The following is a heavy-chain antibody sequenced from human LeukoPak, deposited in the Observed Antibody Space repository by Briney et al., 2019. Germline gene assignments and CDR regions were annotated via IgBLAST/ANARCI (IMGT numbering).Heavy chain of an antibody. CDR3: ARVARGVGVIEYYGLDV. CDR1: GGSFSGYY. V-gene: IGHV4-34*01. CDR2: IHYSGST. J-gene: IGHJ6*02. D-gene: IGHD3-10*01. Sequence: SETLSLTCAVYGGSFSGYYWSWIRQPPGRGLEWIGDIHYSGSTYYNPSLTSRVTISVDTSKNQFSLRLTSVTAADTAVYYCARVARGVGVIEYYGLDVWGQGTTVTVSS.